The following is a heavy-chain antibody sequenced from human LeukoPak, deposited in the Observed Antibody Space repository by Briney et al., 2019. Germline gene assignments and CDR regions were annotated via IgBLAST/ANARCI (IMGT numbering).Heavy chain of an antibody. CDR3: ARAIAYCGGDCYRDY. Sequence: GGSLRLSCAASGFTFSSYAMHWVRQAPGKGLEWVAVISYGGSNKYYADSVKGRFTISRDNSKNTLYLQMNSLRAEDTAVYYCARAIAYCGGDCYRDYWGQGTLVTVSS. CDR1: GFTFSSYA. J-gene: IGHJ4*02. CDR2: ISYGGSNK. V-gene: IGHV3-30-3*01. D-gene: IGHD2-21*02.